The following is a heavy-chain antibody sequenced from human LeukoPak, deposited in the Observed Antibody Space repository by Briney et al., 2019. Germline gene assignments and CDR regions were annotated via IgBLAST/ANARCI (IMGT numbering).Heavy chain of an antibody. D-gene: IGHD5-18*01. CDR2: IWYDGSNK. V-gene: IGHV3-33*06. CDR1: GFTCSSYG. J-gene: IGHJ4*02. CDR3: AKDAPPYGYRGLDY. Sequence: GGSLRLSCAASGFTCSSYGMHWVRQAPGKGLEWVAVIWYDGSNKYYADSVKGRFTISRDNSKNTLYLQMNSLRAEDTAVYYCAKDAPPYGYRGLDYWGQGTLVTVSS.